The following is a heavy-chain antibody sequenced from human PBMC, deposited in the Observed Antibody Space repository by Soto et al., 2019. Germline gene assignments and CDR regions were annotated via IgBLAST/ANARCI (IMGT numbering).Heavy chain of an antibody. Sequence: GSLRLSCAASGFTFSSYAMSWVRQAPGKGLEWVSSISDSGGSTYYADSVKGRFTISRDNSKNTLFLQMNSLRAEDTAVYYCAKEFYGFIQAYFDYWGQGTLVTVSS. CDR2: ISDSGGST. CDR1: GFTFSSYA. J-gene: IGHJ4*02. D-gene: IGHD4-17*01. V-gene: IGHV3-23*01. CDR3: AKEFYGFIQAYFDY.